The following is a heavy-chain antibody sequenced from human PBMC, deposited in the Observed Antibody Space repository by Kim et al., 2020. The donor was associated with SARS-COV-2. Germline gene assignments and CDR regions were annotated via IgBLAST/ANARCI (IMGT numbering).Heavy chain of an antibody. CDR3: ARDGPYYYDSSGYYYGGLYYGMDV. CDR2: INPNSGGT. Sequence: ASVKVSCKASGYTFTGYYMHWVRQAPGQGLEWMGWINPNSGGTNYAQKFQGRVTMTRDTSISTAYMELSRLRSDDTAVYYCARDGPYYYDSSGYYYGGLYYGMDVWGQGTTVTVSS. V-gene: IGHV1-2*02. D-gene: IGHD3-22*01. J-gene: IGHJ6*02. CDR1: GYTFTGYY.